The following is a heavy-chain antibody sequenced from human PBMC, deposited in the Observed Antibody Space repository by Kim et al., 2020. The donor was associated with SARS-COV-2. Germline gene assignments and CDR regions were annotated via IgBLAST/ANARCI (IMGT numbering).Heavy chain of an antibody. D-gene: IGHD2-2*01. J-gene: IGHJ4*02. V-gene: IGHV3-11*05. Sequence: GGSLRLSCVGSGFIFGDYYMTWIRQAPGKGLESLSYISPNSADIKYADSVRGRFTISRDNAKNSLYLQMNSLRAEDMAVYYCTRDPRPADYWGQGTLVTVSS. CDR1: GFIFGDYY. CDR2: ISPNSADI. CDR3: TRDPRPADY.